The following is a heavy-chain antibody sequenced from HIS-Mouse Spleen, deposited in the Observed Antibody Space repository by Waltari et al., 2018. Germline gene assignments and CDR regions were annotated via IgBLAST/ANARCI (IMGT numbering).Heavy chain of an antibody. V-gene: IGHV4-39*07. Sequence: QLQLQESGPGLVKPSETLSLTCTVPGGSISSSSYYWRWVRQPLGKGLEWIVSIYYSGSTYYNPSLKSRVTISVDTSKNQFSLKLSSVTAADTAVYYCAREIPYSSSWYDWYFDLWGRGTLVTVSS. CDR2: IYYSGST. CDR1: GGSISSSSYY. D-gene: IGHD6-13*01. J-gene: IGHJ2*01. CDR3: AREIPYSSSWYDWYFDL.